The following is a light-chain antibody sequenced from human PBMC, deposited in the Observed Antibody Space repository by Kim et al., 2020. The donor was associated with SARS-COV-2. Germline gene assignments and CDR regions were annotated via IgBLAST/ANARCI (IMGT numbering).Light chain of an antibody. V-gene: IGKV3-15*01. J-gene: IGKJ1*01. Sequence: SPGERATLSCRASQSVSSNLAWYQQKPGQAPRLLIYGASTRATGTPARFSGSGSGTEFTLTISSLQSEDFAVYYCQQYNNWPPKRTFGQGTKLEI. CDR3: QQYNNWPPKRT. CDR2: GAS. CDR1: QSVSSN.